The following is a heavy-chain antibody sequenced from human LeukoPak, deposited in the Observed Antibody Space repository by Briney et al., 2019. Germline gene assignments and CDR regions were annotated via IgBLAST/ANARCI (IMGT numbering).Heavy chain of an antibody. V-gene: IGHV1-18*01. CDR1: GYTFTSYG. J-gene: IGHJ3*02. D-gene: IGHD3-22*01. CDR3: ASACDSSGYSVFGAFDI. Sequence: ASVKVSCKASGYTFTSYGISWVRQAPGQGLEWMGWISAYNGNTNYAQKLQGRVTMTTDTSTSTAYMELRSLRSDDTAVYYCASACDSSGYSVFGAFDIWGQGTMVTVSS. CDR2: ISAYNGNT.